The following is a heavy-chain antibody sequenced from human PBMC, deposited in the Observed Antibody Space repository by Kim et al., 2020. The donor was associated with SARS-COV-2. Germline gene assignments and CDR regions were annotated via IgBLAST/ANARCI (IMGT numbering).Heavy chain of an antibody. J-gene: IGHJ4*02. V-gene: IGHV3-48*03. Sequence: SGSTIYYADSVKGQFTISRENAKNSLYLQLNSLRAEDTAVYYCADLALDYWGQGTLVTVSS. CDR3: ADLALDY. CDR2: SGSTI.